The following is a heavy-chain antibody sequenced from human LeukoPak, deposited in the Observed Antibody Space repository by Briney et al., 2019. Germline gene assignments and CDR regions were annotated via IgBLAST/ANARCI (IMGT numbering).Heavy chain of an antibody. CDR1: GFTFTNYA. CDR2: MNGRGVST. Sequence: GGSLRLSCAASGFTFTNYAMSWVRQAPGKGLEWVSVMNGRGVSTYYADSVKGRFTISRDNSKNTLYLQMNSLRAEDTAVYFCAREYCSGGSCYPYYYDYWGQGTLVTVSS. V-gene: IGHV3-23*01. D-gene: IGHD2-15*01. CDR3: AREYCSGGSCYPYYYDY. J-gene: IGHJ4*02.